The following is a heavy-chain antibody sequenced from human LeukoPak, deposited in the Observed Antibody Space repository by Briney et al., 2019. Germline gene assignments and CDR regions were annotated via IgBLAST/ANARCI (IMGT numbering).Heavy chain of an antibody. CDR1: GFTFSSYS. V-gene: IGHV3-48*01. CDR2: ISSGSSTI. CDR3: ARDGRYGDYFPFDY. Sequence: GGSLRLSCAASGFTFSSYSMNWVRQAPGKGLEWVSYISSGSSTIYYADSVKGRFTISRDNAKNSLYLQMNSLRAEDTAVYYCARDGRYGDYFPFDYWGQGTLVTVSS. J-gene: IGHJ4*02. D-gene: IGHD4-17*01.